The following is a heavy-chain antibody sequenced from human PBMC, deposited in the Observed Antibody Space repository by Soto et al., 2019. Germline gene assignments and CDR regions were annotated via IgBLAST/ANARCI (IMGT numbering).Heavy chain of an antibody. CDR1: GGSISSGGYS. Sequence: SETLSLTCAVSGGSISSGGYSWSWIRQPPGKGLEWIGYIYHSGSTYYNPSLKSRVTISVDTSKNQFSLKLSSVTAADTAVYYCARPYYNSRGDYWGQGTLVTVSS. CDR3: ARPYYNSRGDY. D-gene: IGHD3-22*01. V-gene: IGHV4-30-2*03. CDR2: IYHSGST. J-gene: IGHJ4*02.